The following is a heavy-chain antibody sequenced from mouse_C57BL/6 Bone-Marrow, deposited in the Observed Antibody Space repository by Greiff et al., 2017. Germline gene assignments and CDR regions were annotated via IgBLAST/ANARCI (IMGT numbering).Heavy chain of an antibody. CDR3: ADGYPWFAY. CDR2: ISSGGSYT. Sequence: EVMLVESGGDLVKPGGSLKLSCAASGFTFSSYGMSWVRQTPDKRLEWVATISSGGSYTYYPDRVKGRFTISRDNAKNTLYLQMSSLKSEDTAMEYCADGYPWFAYWGQGTLVTVSA. D-gene: IGHD2-3*01. CDR1: GFTFSSYG. V-gene: IGHV5-6*01. J-gene: IGHJ3*01.